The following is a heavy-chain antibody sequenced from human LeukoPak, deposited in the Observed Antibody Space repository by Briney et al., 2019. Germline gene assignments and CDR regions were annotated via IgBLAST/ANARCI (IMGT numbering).Heavy chain of an antibody. CDR3: ARGRSGWDGVHDY. V-gene: IGHV1-69*05. CDR2: IIPLFGTA. J-gene: IGHJ4*02. CDR1: AGTFSSYA. D-gene: IGHD6-19*01. Sequence: SVKVSCKASAGTFSSYAISWVRQAPGQGLEWMGRIIPLFGTANYAQKFQGRVTITTDESTSTAYIELSSLRSEDTAVYYCARGRSGWDGVHDYWGQGTLVTVSS.